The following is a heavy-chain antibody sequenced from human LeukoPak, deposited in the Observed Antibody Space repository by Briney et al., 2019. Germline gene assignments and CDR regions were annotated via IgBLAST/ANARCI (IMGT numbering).Heavy chain of an antibody. D-gene: IGHD5-18*01. CDR2: IYHGGST. CDR1: GGSISSSNW. V-gene: IGHV4-4*02. Sequence: PSETLSLTCAVSGGSISSSNWWSWVRQPPGKGLEWIGEIYHGGSTNYNPSLKSRVTISIDKSKNQFSLKLSSVTAADTAVYYCARVRGYGRDYYYYYMDVWGKGTTVTVSS. CDR3: ARVRGYGRDYYYYYMDV. J-gene: IGHJ6*03.